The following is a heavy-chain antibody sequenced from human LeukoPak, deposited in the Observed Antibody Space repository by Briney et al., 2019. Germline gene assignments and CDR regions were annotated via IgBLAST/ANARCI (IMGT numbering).Heavy chain of an antibody. Sequence: SETLSLTCTVSGYSISSGYYWGWIRQPPGKGLEWIGSIYHSGSTSYNPSLKSRVTISVDTSKNQFSLKLSSVTAADTALYYCASLVGYCSGDSCYPADYWGQGTLVTVSS. CDR3: ASLVGYCSGDSCYPADY. V-gene: IGHV4-38-2*02. D-gene: IGHD2-15*01. J-gene: IGHJ4*02. CDR2: IYHSGST. CDR1: GYSISSGYY.